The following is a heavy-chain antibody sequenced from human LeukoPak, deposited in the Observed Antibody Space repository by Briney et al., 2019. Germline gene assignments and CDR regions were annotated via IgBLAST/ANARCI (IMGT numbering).Heavy chain of an antibody. J-gene: IGHJ4*02. V-gene: IGHV3-23*01. CDR2: ISGSGGST. Sequence: TGGSLRLSCAASGFPFSSYATRWVRHAPGKGLEWVSAISGSGGSTYYADSVKGRFTISRDNSKNTLYLQMNSLRAEDTAVYYCAKNWNWAYWGQGTLVTVSS. CDR1: GFPFSSYA. CDR3: AKNWNWAY. D-gene: IGHD1-7*01.